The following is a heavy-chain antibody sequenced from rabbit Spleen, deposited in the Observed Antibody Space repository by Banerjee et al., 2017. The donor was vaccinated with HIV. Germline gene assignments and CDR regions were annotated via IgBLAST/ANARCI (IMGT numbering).Heavy chain of an antibody. CDR3: ARWSGNGGVGIIDTTNF. J-gene: IGHJ4*01. CDR1: GFSFSSSYW. D-gene: IGHD1-1*01. V-gene: IGHV1S40*01. Sequence: QSLEESGGDLVQPGASLTLTCTASGFSFSSSYWICWVRQAPGKGLEWIGCIYAGDGRTYYASWAKGRFTITKTSSTTVTLQMTSLTAADTATYFCARWSGNGGVGIIDTTNFWGPGTLVTVS. CDR2: IYAGDGRT.